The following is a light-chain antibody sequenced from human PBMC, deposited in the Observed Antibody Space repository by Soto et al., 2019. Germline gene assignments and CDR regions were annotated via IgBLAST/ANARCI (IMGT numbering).Light chain of an antibody. V-gene: IGKV3-11*01. CDR3: QHRSNSPPTWT. J-gene: IGKJ1*01. CDR1: QRIGTY. Sequence: MVLTQSPATLSLSPGDRATLSCRASQRIGTYLAWYQQKRGQAPRLLIYDSSNRATGIPARFSGSGSGTDFTLTISSLEPEDFAVYFCQHRSNSPPTWTFGQGTKVEIK. CDR2: DSS.